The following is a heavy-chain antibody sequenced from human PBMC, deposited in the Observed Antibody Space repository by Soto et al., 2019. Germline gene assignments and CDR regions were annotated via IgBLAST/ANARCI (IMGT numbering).Heavy chain of an antibody. CDR2: IYSGGST. Sequence: EVQLVETGGGLIQPGGSLRLSCAASGFTVSSNYMSWVRQAPGKGLEWVSVIYSGGSTYYADSVKGRFTISRDNSKNTLYLQMNSLRAEDTAVYYCARSYYYDSSGYYAFDIWGQGTMVTVSS. CDR3: ARSYYYDSSGYYAFDI. CDR1: GFTVSSNY. J-gene: IGHJ3*02. V-gene: IGHV3-53*02. D-gene: IGHD3-22*01.